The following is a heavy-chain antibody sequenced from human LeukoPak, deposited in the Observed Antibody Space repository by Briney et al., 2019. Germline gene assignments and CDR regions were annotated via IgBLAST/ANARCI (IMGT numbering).Heavy chain of an antibody. CDR3: ARALGSPLDY. CDR2: INSDGSST. D-gene: IGHD1-26*01. Sequence: GGSLRLSCAASGFTFSSSWMHWVRQGPGKGLVWVSRINSDGSSTSYADSVKGRFTVSRDNAKNTLYLQMNGLRAEDTAVYYCARALGSPLDYWGQGTLVTVSS. CDR1: GFTFSSSW. J-gene: IGHJ4*02. V-gene: IGHV3-74*01.